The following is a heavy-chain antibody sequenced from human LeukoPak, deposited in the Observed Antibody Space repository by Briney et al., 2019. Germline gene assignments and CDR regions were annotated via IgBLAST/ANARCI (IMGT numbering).Heavy chain of an antibody. V-gene: IGHV3-74*01. CDR2: ISHDGII. CDR1: GFTFSSYV. Sequence: HPGGSLRLSCETAGFTFSSYVIHWVRRTPGKGLVWVSRISHDGIISYADSVKGRFTISRDNAKNTLTLQMNSLRVEDTAVYFCARDWVYKIDYWGRGTLVTVSS. D-gene: IGHD5-24*01. J-gene: IGHJ4*02. CDR3: ARDWVYKIDY.